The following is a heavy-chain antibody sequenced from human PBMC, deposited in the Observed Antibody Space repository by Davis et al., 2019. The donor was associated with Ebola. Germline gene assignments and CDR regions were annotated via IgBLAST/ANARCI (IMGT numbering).Heavy chain of an antibody. CDR2: IIPIFGTA. J-gene: IGHJ6*02. CDR1: VGTHSSYA. Sequence: SSVQVSCKACVGTHSSYAISWVRQALGQRLEWMGGIIPIFGTANYAQKFQDRVTITADESTSTAYMELSSLRSEDTAVYYCASAPPTLVPAGPWDYYGMDVWGQGTTVTVSS. CDR3: ASAPPTLVPAGPWDYYGMDV. D-gene: IGHD2-2*01. V-gene: IGHV1-69*13.